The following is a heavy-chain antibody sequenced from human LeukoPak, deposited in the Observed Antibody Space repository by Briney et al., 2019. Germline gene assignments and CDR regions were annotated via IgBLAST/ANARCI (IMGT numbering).Heavy chain of an antibody. J-gene: IGHJ4*02. CDR2: INHSGST. D-gene: IGHD2-21*02. CDR1: GGSFSGYY. V-gene: IGHV4-34*01. Sequence: PLETLSLTCAVYGGSFSGYYWSWIRQPPGKGLGGIGEINHSGSTNYNPSLKSRVTISVDTSKTQFSLKLSSVTAADTAVYYCARGATQAYCGGDCPNFDYWGQGTLVTVSS. CDR3: ARGATQAYCGGDCPNFDY.